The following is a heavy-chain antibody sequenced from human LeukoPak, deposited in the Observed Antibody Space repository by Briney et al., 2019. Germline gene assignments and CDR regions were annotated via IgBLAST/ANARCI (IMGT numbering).Heavy chain of an antibody. Sequence: GGSLRLSCAASGFTFSSFGMHRVRQAPGKELDWVAVIWYDGSEKYYADSVRGRFTISRDNSKKTLYLQMNSLRAEDTAVYYCARDISSGWYPCYFDYWGQGTLVTVSS. CDR3: ARDISSGWYPCYFDY. D-gene: IGHD6-19*01. J-gene: IGHJ4*02. V-gene: IGHV3-33*01. CDR2: IWYDGSEK. CDR1: GFTFSSFG.